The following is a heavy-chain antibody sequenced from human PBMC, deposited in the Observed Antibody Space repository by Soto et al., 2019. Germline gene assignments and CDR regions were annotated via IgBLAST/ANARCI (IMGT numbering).Heavy chain of an antibody. Sequence: SETLSVTCSVAGVSVSSYYWHWLRKHPGKGLEWIGYFYNSGSTDYNPSLRSRVTISVDTSKNQFSLKVRSVTAADTAVYYCARSGYCSGGSCYGWNFDLWGRGTLVTVSS. J-gene: IGHJ2*01. D-gene: IGHD2-15*01. CDR3: ARSGYCSGGSCYGWNFDL. CDR1: GVSVSSYY. V-gene: IGHV4-59*02. CDR2: FYNSGST.